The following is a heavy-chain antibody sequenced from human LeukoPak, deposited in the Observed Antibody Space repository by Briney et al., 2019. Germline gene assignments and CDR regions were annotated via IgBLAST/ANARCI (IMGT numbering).Heavy chain of an antibody. CDR1: GFTFSSYA. V-gene: IGHV3-30-3*01. D-gene: IGHD3-22*01. Sequence: GGSLRLSCAASGFTFSSYAMHWVRQAPGKGLEWVAVISYDGSNKYYADSVKGRFTISRDNAKNSLYLQMNSLRAEDTAVYYCAKVRGRNYYDSSGQLNDAFDIWGQGTMVTVSS. CDR3: AKVRGRNYYDSSGQLNDAFDI. CDR2: ISYDGSNK. J-gene: IGHJ3*02.